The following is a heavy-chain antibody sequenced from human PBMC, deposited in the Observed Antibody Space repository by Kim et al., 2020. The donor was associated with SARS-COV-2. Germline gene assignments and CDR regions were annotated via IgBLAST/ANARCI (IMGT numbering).Heavy chain of an antibody. CDR3: TRAARDTRIDPRLYF. CDR1: GFVFSDFT. CDR2: SSRKSNNYAT. Sequence: GGSLRLSCAAAGFVFSDFTIHWVRQTSERGLEWIGRSSRKSNNYATIYSASVEGRFTISRDDSRSTAYLQMNSLKNDDAAMHYCTRAARDTRIDPRLYF. J-gene: IGHJ4*01. V-gene: IGHV3-73*01.